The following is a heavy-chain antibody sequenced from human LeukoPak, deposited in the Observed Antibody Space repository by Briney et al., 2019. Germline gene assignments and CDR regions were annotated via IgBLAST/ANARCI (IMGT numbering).Heavy chain of an antibody. J-gene: IGHJ6*03. D-gene: IGHD3-3*01. CDR3: AHSQYYDFWPSGDYYMDV. CDR1: GFTFSSYE. Sequence: PGGSLRLSCAASGFTFSSYEMNWVRQAPGKGLEWVSYISSGGSTIYYADSVKGRFTISRDNSKNTLYLQMNSLRAEDTAVYYCAHSQYYDFWPSGDYYMDVWGKGTTVTVSS. V-gene: IGHV3-48*03. CDR2: ISSGGSTI.